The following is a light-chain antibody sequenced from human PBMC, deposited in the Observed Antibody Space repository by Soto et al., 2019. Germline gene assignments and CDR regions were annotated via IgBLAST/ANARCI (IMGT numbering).Light chain of an antibody. CDR1: QNINNW. Sequence: DIQMTQSPSTLSASVGDRVTITCRASQNINNWLAWYQQKPGKAPKLLIYRASSLENGVPSRFSGRGSGTAIIFTITSLQPDDFATYYCQQYSSDSTFGQGTKVEIK. CDR3: QQYSSDST. J-gene: IGKJ1*01. CDR2: RAS. V-gene: IGKV1-5*03.